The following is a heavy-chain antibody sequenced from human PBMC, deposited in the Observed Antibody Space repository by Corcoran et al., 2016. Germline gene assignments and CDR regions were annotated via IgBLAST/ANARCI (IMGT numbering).Heavy chain of an antibody. V-gene: IGHV1-2*02. CDR1: GYTFTGYY. J-gene: IGHJ5*02. CDR2: INPNSGGT. Sequence: QVQLVQSGAEVKKPGASVKVSCKASGYTFTGYYMHWVRQAPGQGLEWMGWINPNSGGTNYAQKFQGRVTMTRDTSISTAYMELSRLRSDDTAVYYCARGIGGLIWFGERSWFDPWGQGTLVTVSS. CDR3: ARGIGGLIWFGERSWFDP. D-gene: IGHD3-10*01.